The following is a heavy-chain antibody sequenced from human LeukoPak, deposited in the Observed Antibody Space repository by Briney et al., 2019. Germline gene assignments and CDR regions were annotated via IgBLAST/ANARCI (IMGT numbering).Heavy chain of an antibody. CDR2: IRGSGDRT. D-gene: IGHD3-10*01. J-gene: IGHJ4*02. Sequence: PGGSLRLSCAASGFTFSSYAMSWVRQAPGKGLEWVSAIRGSGDRTHYADSVKGRFTISRDNSKNTLYLQMNTLRAEDTAKYYCARLYYYNSGRSYPSIYFNYWGQGTLVTVSS. CDR3: ARLYYYNSGRSYPSIYFNY. V-gene: IGHV3-23*01. CDR1: GFTFSSYA.